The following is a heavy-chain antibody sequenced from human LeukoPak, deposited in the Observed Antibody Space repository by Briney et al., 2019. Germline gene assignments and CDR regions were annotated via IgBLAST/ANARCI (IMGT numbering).Heavy chain of an antibody. CDR1: GFTFSSYA. V-gene: IGHV3-23*01. D-gene: IGHD6-6*01. J-gene: IGHJ6*02. CDR3: AKDQSSSSEADYYYYGMDV. CDR2: ISGSGGST. Sequence: PVGSLRLSCTASGFTFSSYAMSRVRQAPGKGREWGSAISGSGGSTYYADSVKGRFTISRDNSKNTLYLQMNSLRAEDTAVYYCAKDQSSSSEADYYYYGMDVWGQGTTVTVSS.